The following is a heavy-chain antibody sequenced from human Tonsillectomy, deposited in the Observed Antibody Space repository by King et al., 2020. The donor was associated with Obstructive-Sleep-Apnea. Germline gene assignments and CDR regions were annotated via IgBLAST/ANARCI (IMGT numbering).Heavy chain of an antibody. J-gene: IGHJ6*02. CDR2: INHSGST. D-gene: IGHD6-13*01. CDR1: GGSFSVFY. CDR3: ARLMAAAGTNYYYDMDV. Sequence: VQLQQWGAGLLKPSETLSLTCAVYGGSFSVFYWSWIRQPPGKGLEWIGEINHSGSTNYNPYLKSRVTISVDTSKIQFSPKRRPVTAADTAAYYCARLMAAAGTNYYYDMDVWGQGTTVTVSS. V-gene: IGHV4-34*01.